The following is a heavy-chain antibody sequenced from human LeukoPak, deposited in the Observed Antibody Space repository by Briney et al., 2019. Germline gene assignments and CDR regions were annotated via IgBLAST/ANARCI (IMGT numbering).Heavy chain of an antibody. CDR3: AREYSALIAAVGKGYFDY. CDR1: GFTFSSYS. V-gene: IGHV3-48*04. CDR2: ISSSSGTI. J-gene: IGHJ4*02. D-gene: IGHD6-13*01. Sequence: GGSLRLSCAASGFTFSSYSMNWVRQAPGKGLEWVSYISSSSGTIYYADSVKGRFTISRDNAKNLLFLQMNSLRAEDTAVYYCAREYSALIAAVGKGYFDYWGQGTLVTVSS.